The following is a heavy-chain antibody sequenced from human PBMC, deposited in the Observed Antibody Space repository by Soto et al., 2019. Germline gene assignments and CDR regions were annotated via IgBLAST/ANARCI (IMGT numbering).Heavy chain of an antibody. CDR1: GFTFSSYA. J-gene: IGHJ5*02. D-gene: IGHD2-15*01. CDR3: AKDLMVIVAAPAPFFDP. Sequence: GGSLRLSCAASGFTFSSYAMSWVRQAPGKGLEWVSAISGSGGSTYYADSVKGRFTISRDNSKNTLYLQMNSLRAEDTAVYYCAKDLMVIVAAPAPFFDPWGQGTLVTVSS. CDR2: ISGSGGST. V-gene: IGHV3-23*01.